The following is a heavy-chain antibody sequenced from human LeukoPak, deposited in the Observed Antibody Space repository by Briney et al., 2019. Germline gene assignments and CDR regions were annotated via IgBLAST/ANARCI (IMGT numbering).Heavy chain of an antibody. Sequence: GGSLRLSCAASGFTFSSYWMSWVRQAPGKGLEWVANIKQDGSEKYYVDSVKGRFTISRDNAKNSLYLQMNSLRAEDTAVYSCARDRYGGPDNYYYYYGMDVWGQGTTVTVSS. CDR3: ARDRYGGPDNYYYYYGMDV. CDR2: IKQDGSEK. J-gene: IGHJ6*02. V-gene: IGHV3-7*01. D-gene: IGHD1-26*01. CDR1: GFTFSSYW.